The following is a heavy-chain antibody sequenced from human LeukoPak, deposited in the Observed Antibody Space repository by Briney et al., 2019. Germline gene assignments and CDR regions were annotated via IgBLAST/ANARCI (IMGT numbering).Heavy chain of an antibody. Sequence: SETLSLTCTVSGGSISSGSYFWSWIRQPAGKELEWIGRIYTSGSTTYNPSLKSRVTVSVNTSKNQFSLMLNSVTAADTALYYCARGPSGYHNTGGQGTLVTVSS. CDR2: IYTSGST. V-gene: IGHV4-61*02. CDR3: ARGPSGYHNT. CDR1: GGSISSGSYF. D-gene: IGHD5-12*01. J-gene: IGHJ4*02.